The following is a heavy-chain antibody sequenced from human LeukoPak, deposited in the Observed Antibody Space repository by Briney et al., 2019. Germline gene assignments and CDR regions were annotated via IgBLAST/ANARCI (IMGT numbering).Heavy chain of an antibody. Sequence: GRSLRLSCAASGFTFSSYGMHWVRQAPGKGLEWVAVISYDGSNKYYADSVKGRFTISRDNSKNTLYLQMNSLRAEDTAVYYCARLIVVVVAASVTDDAFDIWGQGTMVTVSS. CDR3: ARLIVVVVAASVTDDAFDI. J-gene: IGHJ3*02. D-gene: IGHD2-15*01. V-gene: IGHV3-30*03. CDR2: ISYDGSNK. CDR1: GFTFSSYG.